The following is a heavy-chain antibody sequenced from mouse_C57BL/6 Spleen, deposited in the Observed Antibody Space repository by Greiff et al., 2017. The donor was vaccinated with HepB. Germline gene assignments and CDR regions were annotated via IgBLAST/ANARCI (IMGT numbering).Heavy chain of an antibody. CDR1: GYAFSSYW. J-gene: IGHJ2*01. V-gene: IGHV1-80*01. D-gene: IGHD1-1*02. CDR3: ARTGDYPYLDY. Sequence: QVQLKQSGAELVKPGASVKISCKASGYAFSSYWMNWVKQRPGKGLEWIGQIYPGDGDTNYNGKFKGKATLTADKSSSTAYMQLSSLTSEDSAVYFCARTGDYPYLDYWGQGTTLTVSS. CDR2: IYPGDGDT.